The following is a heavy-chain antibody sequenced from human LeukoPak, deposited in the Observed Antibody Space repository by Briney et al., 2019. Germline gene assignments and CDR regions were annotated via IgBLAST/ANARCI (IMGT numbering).Heavy chain of an antibody. D-gene: IGHD3-22*01. CDR3: ARGNFNDSSGYPTNPCFDY. Sequence: SETLSLTCTVSGGSISSSSYYWGWIRQPPGKGLEWIGSFYYGGGTYYNPSLKSRVTISVDTSKNQFSLKLTSVTAADTAVYYCARGNFNDSSGYPTNPCFDYWGQGTLVTVSS. CDR2: FYYGGGT. V-gene: IGHV4-39*01. J-gene: IGHJ4*02. CDR1: GGSISSSSYY.